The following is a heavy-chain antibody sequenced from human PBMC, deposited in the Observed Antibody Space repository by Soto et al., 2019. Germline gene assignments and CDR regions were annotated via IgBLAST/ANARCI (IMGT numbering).Heavy chain of an antibody. J-gene: IGHJ6*02. CDR3: AREAIVVVPAASYYYYYGMDV. Sequence: QVQLQESGPGLVKPSETLSLTCTVSGGSVSSGSYYWSWIRQPPGKGLEWIGYIYYSGSTNYNPSLKSRVSISVDTSKNQFSLKLSSVTAADTDVYYCAREAIVVVPAASYYYYYGMDVWGQGTTVTVSS. CDR2: IYYSGST. D-gene: IGHD2-2*01. V-gene: IGHV4-61*01. CDR1: GGSVSSGSYY.